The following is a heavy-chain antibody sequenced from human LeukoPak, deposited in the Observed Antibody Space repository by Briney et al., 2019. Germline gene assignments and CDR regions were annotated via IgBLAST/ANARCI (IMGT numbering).Heavy chain of an antibody. CDR2: IIPIFGTA. CDR3: ARNYYDSSGYKHFDY. V-gene: IGHV1-69*13. Sequence: SVKVSCKASGGTFSSYAISWVRQAPGQGLEWMGGIIPIFGTANYAQKFQGRVTITADESTSTAYMELSSLRSEDTAVYYCARNYYDSSGYKHFDYWGQGTLVTVSS. CDR1: GGTFSSYA. J-gene: IGHJ4*02. D-gene: IGHD3-22*01.